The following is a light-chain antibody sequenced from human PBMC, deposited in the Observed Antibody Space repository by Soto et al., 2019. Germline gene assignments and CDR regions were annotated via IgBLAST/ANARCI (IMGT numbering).Light chain of an antibody. CDR2: DVS. V-gene: IGLV2-14*03. CDR1: SSDVGGHNY. Sequence: QSALTQPASVSGSPGQSITISCTGTSSDVGGHNYVSWYQQHPGKAPKLMIYDVSNRPSGVSSRFSGSKSGNTASLTISGLQAEDEADYYCSSYTSSNTLVFGTGTKVTVL. J-gene: IGLJ1*01. CDR3: SSYTSSNTLV.